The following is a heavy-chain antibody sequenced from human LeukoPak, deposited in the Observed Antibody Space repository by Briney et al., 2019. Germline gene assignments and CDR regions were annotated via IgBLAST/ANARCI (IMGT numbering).Heavy chain of an antibody. J-gene: IGHJ3*02. Sequence: GGSLRLSCAASGFTFSSYWMSWVRQAPGRGLEWVANIKQDGSEKHYVDSVKGRFTISRDNGKNSLYLQMNSLRAEDTAVYYCAREKGIMAREMALDIWGQGTMVTVSS. CDR1: GFTFSSYW. CDR2: IKQDGSEK. CDR3: AREKGIMAREMALDI. D-gene: IGHD3-10*01. V-gene: IGHV3-7*03.